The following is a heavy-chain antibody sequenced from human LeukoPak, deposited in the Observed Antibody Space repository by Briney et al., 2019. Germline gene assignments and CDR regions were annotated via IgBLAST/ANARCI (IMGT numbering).Heavy chain of an antibody. J-gene: IGHJ3*02. Sequence: PGGSLRLSCAASGFTFSSYEMNWVRQAPGKGLEWVSYISSSSRYIYYADSVKGRFTISRDNAKNSLYLQMNYLRAEDTAVYYCARDPSYRGFDAFDIWGQGTMVTVSS. CDR3: ARDPSYRGFDAFDI. D-gene: IGHD1-26*01. CDR1: GFTFSSYE. CDR2: ISSSSRYI. V-gene: IGHV3-21*05.